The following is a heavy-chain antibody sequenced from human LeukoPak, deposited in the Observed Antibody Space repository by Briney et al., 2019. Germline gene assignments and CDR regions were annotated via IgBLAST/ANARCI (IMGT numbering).Heavy chain of an antibody. J-gene: IGHJ4*02. D-gene: IGHD1-14*01. CDR2: ISPSSGNT. V-gene: IGHV1-18*01. CDR3: ARYGGTNRSFDY. Sequence: ASVKVSCKASGYTFSSYGITWVRQAPGQGLGWMGWISPSSGNTNYVQNLQGRVSMTTDTSTSTVYMELRSLRSDDTAVYYCARYGGTNRSFDYWGPGTLVSVSS. CDR1: GYTFSSYG.